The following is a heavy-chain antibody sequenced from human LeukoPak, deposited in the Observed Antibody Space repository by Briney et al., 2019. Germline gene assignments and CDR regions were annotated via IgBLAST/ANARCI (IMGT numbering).Heavy chain of an antibody. J-gene: IGHJ5*01. CDR3: ARDYSSPTDWFDP. CDR1: GGSISSYY. V-gene: IGHV4-4*07. D-gene: IGHD6-13*01. CDR2: IYTSGST. Sequence: SETLSLTCTVSGGSISSYYWSWIRQPAGKGLEWIGRIYTSGSTDYNPSLKSRVTMSVDTSKNQFSLKLSSVTAADTAVYYCARDYSSPTDWFDPWGKEPWSPSPQ.